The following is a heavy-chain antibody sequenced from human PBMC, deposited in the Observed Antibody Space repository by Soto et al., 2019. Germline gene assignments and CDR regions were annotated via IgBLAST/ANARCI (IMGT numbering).Heavy chain of an antibody. V-gene: IGHV1-18*04. CDR2: ISGYNGNT. D-gene: IGHD2-8*01. Sequence: ASVKVSCKASGYIFTSYGITWVRQAPGQGLEWMVWISGYNGNTNYAQKFQGRVTMTTDTSTSTAYMELRSLRSDDTAVYYCARDFAQNGDGNYVDYWGQGTLVTVYS. J-gene: IGHJ4*02. CDR3: ARDFAQNGDGNYVDY. CDR1: GYIFTSYG.